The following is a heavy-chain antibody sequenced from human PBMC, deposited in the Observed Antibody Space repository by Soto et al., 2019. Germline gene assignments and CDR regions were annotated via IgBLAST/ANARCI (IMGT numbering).Heavy chain of an antibody. CDR3: ASGGLMTDYYYYYMDV. V-gene: IGHV1-69*02. CDR1: GGTFSSYT. J-gene: IGHJ6*03. Sequence: ASVKVSCKASGGTFSSYTISWVRQAPGQGLEWMGRIIPILGIANYAQKFQGRVTITADKSTSTAYMELSSLRSEDTAVYYCASGGLMTDYYYYYMDVWGEGTTGTVSS. D-gene: IGHD2-15*01. CDR2: IIPILGIA.